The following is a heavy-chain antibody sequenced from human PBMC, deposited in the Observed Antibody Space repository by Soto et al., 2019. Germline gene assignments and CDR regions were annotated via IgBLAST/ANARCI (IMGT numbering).Heavy chain of an antibody. D-gene: IGHD1-7*01. CDR1: GGSISSYY. CDR3: ASPGLELRDYYMYV. J-gene: IGHJ6*03. V-gene: IGHV4-59*01. Sequence: SETLSLTCTVSGGSISSYYWSWIRQPPGKGLEWIGYIYYSGSTNYNPSLKSRVTISVDTSKNQFSLKLSSVTAADTAVYYCASPGLELRDYYMYVWGKGTTVTVSS. CDR2: IYYSGST.